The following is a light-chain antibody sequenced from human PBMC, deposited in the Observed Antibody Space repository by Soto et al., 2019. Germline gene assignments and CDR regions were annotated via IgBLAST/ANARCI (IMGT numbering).Light chain of an antibody. CDR1: QSVSSSF. Sequence: EIVLTQSPGTLSLSPGEGATLSCRASQSVSSSFLAWYQQKPGQAPRLLIYGASSRATGIPDRFSGSGSGTDFTLTISRLEPEDFAVYYCQQYGSSPYTFGQGTTLEIK. CDR2: GAS. V-gene: IGKV3-20*01. CDR3: QQYGSSPYT. J-gene: IGKJ2*01.